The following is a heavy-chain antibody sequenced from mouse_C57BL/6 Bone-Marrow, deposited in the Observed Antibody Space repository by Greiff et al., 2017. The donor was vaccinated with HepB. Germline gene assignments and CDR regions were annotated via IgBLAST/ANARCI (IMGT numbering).Heavy chain of an antibody. J-gene: IGHJ3*01. CDR2: ISSGGSYT. CDR1: GFTFSSYG. D-gene: IGHD4-1*01. V-gene: IGHV5-6*01. Sequence: EVNVVESGGDLVKPGGSLKLSCAASGFTFSSYGMSWVRQTPDKRLEWVATISSGGSYTYYPDSVKGRFTISRDNAKNTLYLQMSSLKSEDTAMYYCARPFPSSNWSWFAYWGQGTLVTVSA. CDR3: ARPFPSSNWSWFAY.